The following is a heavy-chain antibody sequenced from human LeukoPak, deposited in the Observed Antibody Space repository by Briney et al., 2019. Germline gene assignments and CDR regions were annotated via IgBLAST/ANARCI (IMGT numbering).Heavy chain of an antibody. CDR3: ASRYGDYVRGRYYFDY. D-gene: IGHD4-17*01. Sequence: PSETLSLTCAVYGGSFSGYYWSWIRQPPGKGLEWIGEINHSGSTNYNSSLKSRVTISVDTSKNQFSLQLSSVTAADTAVYYCASRYGDYVRGRYYFDYWGQGTLVTVSS. CDR2: INHSGST. V-gene: IGHV4-34*01. J-gene: IGHJ4*02. CDR1: GGSFSGYY.